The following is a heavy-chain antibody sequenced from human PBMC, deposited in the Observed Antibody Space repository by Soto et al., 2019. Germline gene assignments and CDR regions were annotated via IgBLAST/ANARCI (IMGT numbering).Heavy chain of an antibody. D-gene: IGHD6-13*01. CDR1: GGSISSSLRY. CDR2: IYNDDYI. J-gene: IGHJ5*02. CDR3: ARHDEAGQPEYSWFNP. Sequence: QVQLQESGPGLLKPSETLSLTCTVSGGSISSSLRYWGWVRQPPGKGLEWIGSIYNDDYIYYNPSLKSRLSMPVDPSNNHLPLKLTSATAADTAVYYCARHDEAGQPEYSWFNPWSQGTMVNVAS. V-gene: IGHV4-39*01.